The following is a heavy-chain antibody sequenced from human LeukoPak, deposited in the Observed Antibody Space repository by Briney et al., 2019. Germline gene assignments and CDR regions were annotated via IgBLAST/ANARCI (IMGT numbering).Heavy chain of an antibody. CDR2: INHSGST. V-gene: IGHV4-34*01. J-gene: IGHJ4*02. CDR1: GGSFSGYY. Sequence: PSENLSLTCAVYGGSFSGYYWSWIRQPPGKGLEWIGEINHSGSTNYNPSLKSRITISVDTSKNQFSLKLSSVTAADTAVYYCARGASFDYWGQGTLVTVSS. CDR3: ARGASFDY.